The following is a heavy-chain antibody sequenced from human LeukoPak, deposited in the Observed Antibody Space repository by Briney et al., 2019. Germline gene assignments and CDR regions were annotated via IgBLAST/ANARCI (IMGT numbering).Heavy chain of an antibody. V-gene: IGHV4-61*01. D-gene: IGHD3-10*01. CDR3: ARAGAGPGFLYYYYGMDV. CDR1: GGSVSSGSYY. Sequence: PSETLSLTCTVSGGSVSSGSYYWGWLRQPPGKGREWIGYIYDSGSTNYNPSLKSRVTISVDTSKNQFSLKLSSVTAADAAVYYCARAGAGPGFLYYYYGMDVWGQGTTVTVSS. J-gene: IGHJ6*02. CDR2: IYDSGST.